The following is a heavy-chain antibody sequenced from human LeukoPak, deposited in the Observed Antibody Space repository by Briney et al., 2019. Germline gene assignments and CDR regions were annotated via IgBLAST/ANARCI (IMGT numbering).Heavy chain of an antibody. D-gene: IGHD1-1*01. CDR2: IKRDGSER. V-gene: IGHV3-7*01. CDR3: ARERETYNDY. Sequence: PGGSLRLSCAVSGFTFSSFWMTWVRQAPGKGLEWVANIKRDGSERYYVDSVRGRFTNSRDNAKNSLFLQMNSLRAEDTAVYFCARERETYNDYWGQGTLVTVSS. CDR1: GFTFSSFW. J-gene: IGHJ4*02.